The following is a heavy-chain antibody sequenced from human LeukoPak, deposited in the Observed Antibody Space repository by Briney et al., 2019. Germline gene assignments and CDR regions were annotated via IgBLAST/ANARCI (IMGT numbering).Heavy chain of an antibody. CDR2: ISGSGGST. CDR3: AKSGPRWYSSGWYNY. V-gene: IGHV3-23*01. CDR1: GFTFSSYA. D-gene: IGHD6-19*01. J-gene: IGHJ4*02. Sequence: GGPLRLSCAASGFTFSSYAISWVRQAPGKGLEWVSAISGSGGSTYYADSVKGRFTISRDNSKNTLYLQMNSLRAEDTAVYYCAKSGPRWYSSGWYNYWGQGTLVTVAS.